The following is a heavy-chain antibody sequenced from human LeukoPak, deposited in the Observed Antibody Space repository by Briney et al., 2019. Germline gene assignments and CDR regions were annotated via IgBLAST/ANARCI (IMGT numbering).Heavy chain of an antibody. J-gene: IGHJ4*02. Sequence: PSETLSLTCTVSGGSISSYYWSWVRQPPGKGLEWIGNIFHSGSTNYNPSLKSRVTISVDTSKNQFSLKLSSVTAADTAVYYCARSITMVRGVNSGHFDYWGQGTLVTVSS. CDR2: IFHSGST. CDR3: ARSITMVRGVNSGHFDY. CDR1: GGSISSYY. V-gene: IGHV4-59*01. D-gene: IGHD3-10*01.